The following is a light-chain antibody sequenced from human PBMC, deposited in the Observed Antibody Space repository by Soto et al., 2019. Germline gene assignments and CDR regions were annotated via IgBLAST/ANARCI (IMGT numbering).Light chain of an antibody. Sequence: EIVLTQSPGTLSLSPGEIATLSFSASQSVSSSYLAWYQQKPGQAPRLLIHGASSRATGIPDRFSGSGSGTDFTLTISRLEPEDFAVYYCQQYGSSPITFGQGTRLEIK. V-gene: IGKV3-20*01. CDR2: GAS. CDR3: QQYGSSPIT. J-gene: IGKJ5*01. CDR1: QSVSSSY.